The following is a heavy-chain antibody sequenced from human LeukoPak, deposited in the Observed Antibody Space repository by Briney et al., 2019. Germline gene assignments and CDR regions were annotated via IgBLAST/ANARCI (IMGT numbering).Heavy chain of an antibody. D-gene: IGHD6-13*01. CDR3: ARGSGSSWYSYYYGMDV. V-gene: IGHV1-8*01. CDR1: GYTFTSYD. CDR2: MNPNSGNT. Sequence: ASVKVSCKASGYTFTSYDINWVRQATGQGLEWMGWMNPNSGNTGYAQKFQGRVTMTRNTSISTAYMELSSLRSEDTAVYYCARGSGSSWYSYYYGMDVGGQGTTVTVSS. J-gene: IGHJ6*02.